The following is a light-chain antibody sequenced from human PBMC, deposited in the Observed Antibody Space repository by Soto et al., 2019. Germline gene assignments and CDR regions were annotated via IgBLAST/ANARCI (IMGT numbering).Light chain of an antibody. V-gene: IGLV2-14*03. Sequence: QSALTQPASVSGSPGQSVTISCTGTSTGVGDSKFVSWYQLHPGKAPKLVIFDVNNRPSGVSDRFSGSKSGNTASLTISGLQAEDEADYYCGSYTTTSTHVFGGGTKLTFL. J-gene: IGLJ2*01. CDR2: DVN. CDR3: GSYTTTSTHV. CDR1: STGVGDSKF.